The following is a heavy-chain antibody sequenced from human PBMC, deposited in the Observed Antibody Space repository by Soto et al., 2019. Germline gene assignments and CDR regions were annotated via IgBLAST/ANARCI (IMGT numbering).Heavy chain of an antibody. V-gene: IGHV1-69*02. J-gene: IGHJ3*01. D-gene: IGHD3-3*01. CDR3: ARNRITTRGDAFDL. Sequence: QVQLVQSGAEVRKPGSSVKVSCKAPGGTFSTYIISWVRQAPGQGLEWMGRIIPIPDITNYAQKVQGRVTVTADRSTSTAYMELTSLKSEAMSVYYCARNRITTRGDAFDLWGQGTMVTVSS. CDR2: IIPIPDIT. CDR1: GGTFSTYI.